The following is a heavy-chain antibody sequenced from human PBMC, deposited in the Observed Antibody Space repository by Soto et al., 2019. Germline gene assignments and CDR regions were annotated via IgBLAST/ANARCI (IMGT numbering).Heavy chain of an antibody. D-gene: IGHD3-3*01. CDR2: IIPIFGTA. J-gene: IGHJ3*02. CDR3: ARVLRFLEWPQGAFDI. V-gene: IGHV1-69*06. CDR1: GGTFSSYA. Sequence: SVKVSCKASGGTFSSYALSWVRQAPGQGLEWMGGIIPIFGTANYAQKFQGRVTITADKSTSTDYMELSSLRSEETAVYYCARVLRFLEWPQGAFDIWGQGTMVTVSS.